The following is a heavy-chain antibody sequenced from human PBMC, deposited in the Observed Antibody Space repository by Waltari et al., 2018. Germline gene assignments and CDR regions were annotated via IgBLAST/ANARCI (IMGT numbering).Heavy chain of an antibody. V-gene: IGHV4-39*07. CDR1: GGSISSSSYY. D-gene: IGHD3-10*01. CDR2: IYYSGST. Sequence: QLQLQESGPGLVKPSETLSLTCTVSGGSISSSSYYWGWIRQPPGKGLEWIGSIYYSGSTYYNPSLKSRVTISVDTSKNQFSLKLSSVTAADTAVYYCARGVKLGRFDYWGQGTLVTVSS. J-gene: IGHJ4*02. CDR3: ARGVKLGRFDY.